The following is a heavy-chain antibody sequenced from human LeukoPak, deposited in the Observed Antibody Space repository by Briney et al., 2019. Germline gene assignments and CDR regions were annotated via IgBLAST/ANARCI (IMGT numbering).Heavy chain of an antibody. CDR2: ISYDGSNK. D-gene: IGHD4-17*01. CDR1: GFTFSSYG. CDR3: AKLAVTTCMDV. Sequence: GGSPRLSCAASGFTFSSYGMHWVRQAPGKGLEWVAVISYDGSNKYYADSVKGRFTISRDNSKNTLYLQMNSLRAEDTAVYYCAKLAVTTCMDVWGQGTTVTVSS. V-gene: IGHV3-30*18. J-gene: IGHJ6*02.